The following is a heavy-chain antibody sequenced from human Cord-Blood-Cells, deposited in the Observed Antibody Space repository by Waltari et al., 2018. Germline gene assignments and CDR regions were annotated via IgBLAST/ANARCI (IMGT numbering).Heavy chain of an antibody. V-gene: IGHV1-69*01. J-gene: IGHJ4*02. CDR1: GGTFSSYA. CDR3: ARVAGYSSSWYPLFDY. Sequence: QVQLVQSGAEVKKPGSSVKVSCKASGGTFSSYAISWVRQAPGQGLEWMGGSIPICGTANYAQKFQGRVTITADESTSTAYMELSSLRSEDTAVYYCARVAGYSSSWYPLFDYWGQGTLVTVSS. D-gene: IGHD6-13*01. CDR2: SIPICGTA.